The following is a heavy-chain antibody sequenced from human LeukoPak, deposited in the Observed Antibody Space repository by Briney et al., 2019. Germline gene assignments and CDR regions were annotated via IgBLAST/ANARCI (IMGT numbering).Heavy chain of an antibody. CDR2: INSDGSST. CDR3: AKEVYCSGGSCYRGLGY. D-gene: IGHD2-15*01. Sequence: PGGSLRLSCAASGFTFSSYWMHWVRQAPGKGLIWVSRINSDGSSTSYADSVKGRFTISRDNAKNTLYLQMNSLRAEDTAVYYCAKEVYCSGGSCYRGLGYWGQGTLVTVSS. CDR1: GFTFSSYW. V-gene: IGHV3-74*01. J-gene: IGHJ4*02.